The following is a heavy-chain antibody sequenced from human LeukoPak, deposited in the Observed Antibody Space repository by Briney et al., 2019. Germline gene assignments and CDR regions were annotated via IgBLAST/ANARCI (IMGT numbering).Heavy chain of an antibody. CDR1: GGSIISYY. V-gene: IGHV4-59*01. CDR3: AGTREHYDILTGYYASYYFDY. J-gene: IGHJ4*02. Sequence: SETLSLTCTVSGGSIISYYWSWIRQPPGKGLEWIGYIYYSGSTNYNPSLKSRVTISVDTSKNQFSLKLSSVTAADTAVYYCAGTREHYDILTGYYASYYFDYWGQGTLVTVSS. D-gene: IGHD3-9*01. CDR2: IYYSGST.